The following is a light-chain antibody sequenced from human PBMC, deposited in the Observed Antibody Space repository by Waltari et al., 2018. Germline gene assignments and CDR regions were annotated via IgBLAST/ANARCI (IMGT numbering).Light chain of an antibody. CDR3: QQYKTHWT. CDR2: AAS. J-gene: IGKJ1*01. CDR1: QGISSY. Sequence: IQLTQSPSSLSASVGDRVTITCRASQGISSYLAWYQQKPGTAPKLLIYAASTLQSGGPSRFSGSGSGTEFTLTISSLQPDDFATYYCQQYKTHWTFGQGTKVEIK. V-gene: IGKV1-9*01.